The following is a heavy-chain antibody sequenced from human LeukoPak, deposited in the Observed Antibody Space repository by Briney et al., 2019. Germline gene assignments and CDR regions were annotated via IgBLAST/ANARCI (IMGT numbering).Heavy chain of an antibody. D-gene: IGHD3-10*01. CDR2: INHSGST. J-gene: IGHJ4*02. Sequence: SETLSLTCTVSGGSISSYYWSWIRQPPGKGLEWIGEINHSGSTNYNPSLKSRVTISVDTSKNQFSLKLSSVTAADTAVYYCARVRRITMVRGAYFDYWGQGTLVTVSS. CDR1: GGSISSYY. CDR3: ARVRRITMVRGAYFDY. V-gene: IGHV4-34*01.